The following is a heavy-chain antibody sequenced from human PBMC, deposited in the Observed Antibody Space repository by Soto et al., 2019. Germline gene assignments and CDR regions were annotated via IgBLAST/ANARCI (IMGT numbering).Heavy chain of an antibody. D-gene: IGHD5-12*01. V-gene: IGHV3-48*02. CDR3: ARELRDGYNPWYFDY. CDR1: GFTFSSYS. Sequence: GGSLRLSCAASGFTFSSYSMNWVRQAPGKGLEWVSYISSSSSTIYYADSVKGRFTISRDNAKNSLYLQMNSLRDEDTAVYYCARELRDGYNPWYFDYWGQGTLVTVSS. J-gene: IGHJ4*02. CDR2: ISSSSSTI.